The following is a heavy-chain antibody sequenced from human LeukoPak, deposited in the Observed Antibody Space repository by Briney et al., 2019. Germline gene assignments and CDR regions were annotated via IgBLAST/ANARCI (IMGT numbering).Heavy chain of an antibody. D-gene: IGHD4-4*01. Sequence: GGSLRLSCAASGFTFSSYSMNWVRQAPGKGLEWVSSISSSSSYIYYADSVMGRFIISRDNAKNMLFLQMNSLSADDTAVYYCAGTTTTCCNQWGQGTLVTVSS. J-gene: IGHJ4*02. CDR2: ISSSSSYI. CDR1: GFTFSSYS. CDR3: AGTTTTCCNQ. V-gene: IGHV3-21*06.